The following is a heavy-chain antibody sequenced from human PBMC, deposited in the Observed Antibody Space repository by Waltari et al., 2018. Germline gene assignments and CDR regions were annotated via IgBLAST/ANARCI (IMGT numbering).Heavy chain of an antibody. CDR3: AKDEGNRRAPTFGMDV. CDR1: GFPLTSYT. J-gene: IGHJ6*02. V-gene: IGHV3-23*01. CDR2: MRGSGLI. D-gene: IGHD3-16*01. Sequence: EMQLLESGGGLAQPGGSVRLSCAASGFPLTSYTLNWVRQAPGGGLEWVSLMRGSGLIDYADSVKGRFTIPRDNSKNTVFLQMDSLRAEDTAVYYCAKDEGNRRAPTFGMDVWGRGTTVIVS.